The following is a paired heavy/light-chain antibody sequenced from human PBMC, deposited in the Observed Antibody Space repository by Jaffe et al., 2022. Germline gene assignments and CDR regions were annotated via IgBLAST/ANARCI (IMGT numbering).Light chain of an antibody. Sequence: SYVLTQPPSVSVAPGQTARITCGGNNIGSKSVHWYQQKPGQAPVLVVYDDSDRPSGIPERFSGSNSGNTATLTISRVEAGDEADYYCQVWDSSSDHYVFGTGTKVTVL. V-gene: IGLV3-21*02. CDR3: QVWDSSSDHYV. CDR1: NIGSKS. J-gene: IGLJ1*01. CDR2: DDS.
Heavy chain of an antibody. J-gene: IGHJ2*01. Sequence: EVQLVESGGGLVQPGRSLRLSCAASGFTFDDYAMHWVRQAPGKGLEWVSGISWNSGSIGYADSVKGRFTISRDNAKNSLYLQMNSLRAEDTALYYCAKAPRGYSGYDSGWYFDLWGRGTLVTVSS. CDR1: GFTFDDYA. D-gene: IGHD5-12*01. CDR3: AKAPRGYSGYDSGWYFDL. V-gene: IGHV3-9*01. CDR2: ISWNSGSI.